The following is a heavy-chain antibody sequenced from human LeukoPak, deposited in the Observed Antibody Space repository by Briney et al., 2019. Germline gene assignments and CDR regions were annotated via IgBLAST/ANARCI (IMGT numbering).Heavy chain of an antibody. CDR1: GFTFNIYA. V-gene: IGHV3-23*01. Sequence: GGSLRLSCAASGFTFNIYAMSWVRQAPGKGLEWVSAISGSGGSTYYADSVKGRFTISRDNSKNTLYLQMNSLRAEDTAVYYCARDRYSSLIDYWGQGTLVTVSS. D-gene: IGHD6-6*01. J-gene: IGHJ4*02. CDR3: ARDRYSSLIDY. CDR2: ISGSGGST.